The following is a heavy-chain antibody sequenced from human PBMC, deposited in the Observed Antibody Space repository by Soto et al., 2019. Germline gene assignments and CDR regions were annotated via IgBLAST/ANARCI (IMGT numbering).Heavy chain of an antibody. Sequence: SETLSLTCAVYGGSFSGYYWSWIRQPPGKGLEWIGEINHSGSTNYNPSLKSRVTISVDTSKNQFSLKLSSVTAADTAVYYCARSRGRKMAVFQLVGILDYWGQGTLVTVSS. J-gene: IGHJ4*02. CDR2: INHSGST. CDR1: GGSFSGYY. CDR3: ARSRGRKMAVFQLVGILDY. V-gene: IGHV4-34*01. D-gene: IGHD6-6*01.